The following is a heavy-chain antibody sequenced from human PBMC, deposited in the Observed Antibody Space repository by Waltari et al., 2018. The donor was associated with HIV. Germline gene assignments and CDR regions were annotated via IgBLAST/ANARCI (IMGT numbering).Heavy chain of an antibody. D-gene: IGHD1-26*01. V-gene: IGHV3-30*18. CDR1: GFTFCSYG. CDR2: RSSDGRNE. J-gene: IGHJ4*02. Sequence: QVQLVESGGGVVQPGKSLRLSCAAPGFTFCSYGIHWVRQAPGKGQDCVGVRSSDGRNEYYADSVKGRFAISRDNSKNTVYLQKNSLGAEETAVYYCAKEGWELLLFGYYFEYWCQGTLVTVSS. CDR3: AKEGWELLLFGYYFEY.